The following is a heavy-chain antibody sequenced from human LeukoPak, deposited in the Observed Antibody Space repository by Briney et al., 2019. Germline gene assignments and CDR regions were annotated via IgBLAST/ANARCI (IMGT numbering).Heavy chain of an antibody. CDR3: ARLPESSGYQIDF. CDR2: IHHSGST. J-gene: IGHJ4*02. CDR1: GGSISSSNYW. Sequence: SETLSLTCTVSGGSISSSNYWWGWIRQPPGMGLEWIGSIHHSGSTCYNPSLKSRVTMFVDTSKNQFSLKLTSMTAADTALYFCARLPESSGYQIDFWGQGTLVTVSP. V-gene: IGHV4-39*01. D-gene: IGHD5-12*01.